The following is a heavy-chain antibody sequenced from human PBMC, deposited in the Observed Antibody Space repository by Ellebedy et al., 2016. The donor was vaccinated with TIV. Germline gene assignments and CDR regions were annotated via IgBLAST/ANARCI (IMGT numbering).Heavy chain of an antibody. D-gene: IGHD6-6*01. CDR1: GGTFSSYA. Sequence: AASVKVSCKASGGTFSSYAISWVRQAPGQGLEWMGRIIPILGIANYAQKFQGRVTITADKSTSTAYMELSSLRSEDTAVYYCASPYSSSSSYYYGMDVWGQGTTGTVSS. V-gene: IGHV1-69*04. CDR3: ASPYSSSSSYYYGMDV. CDR2: IIPILGIA. J-gene: IGHJ6*02.